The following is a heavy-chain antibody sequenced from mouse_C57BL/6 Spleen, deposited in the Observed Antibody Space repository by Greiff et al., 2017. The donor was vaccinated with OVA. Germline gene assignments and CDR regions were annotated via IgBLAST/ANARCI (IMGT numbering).Heavy chain of an antibody. Sequence: QVQLQQPGAELVMPGASVKLSCKASGYTFTSYWMHWVKQRPGQGLEWIGEIDPSDSYTNYNQKFKGKSTLTVDKSSSTAYMQLSSLTSEDSAVYYCARSGITTVASYWYFDVWGTGTTVTVSS. CDR1: GYTFTSYW. CDR3: ARSGITTVASYWYFDV. J-gene: IGHJ1*03. CDR2: IDPSDSYT. D-gene: IGHD1-1*01. V-gene: IGHV1-69*01.